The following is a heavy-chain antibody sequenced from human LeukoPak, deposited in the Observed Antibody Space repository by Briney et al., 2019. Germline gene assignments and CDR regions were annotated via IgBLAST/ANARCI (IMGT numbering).Heavy chain of an antibody. J-gene: IGHJ4*02. CDR3: ARGTTDDY. V-gene: IGHV3-21*01. D-gene: IGHD1-1*01. CDR2: ISSSSSYI. Sequence: PGGSLRLSCAASGFTFSTYDIHWVRQAPGKGLEWVSSISSSSSYIYYADSVKGRFTISRDNAKNSLYLQMNSLRAEDTAVYYCARGTTDDYWGQGTLVTVSS. CDR1: GFTFSTYD.